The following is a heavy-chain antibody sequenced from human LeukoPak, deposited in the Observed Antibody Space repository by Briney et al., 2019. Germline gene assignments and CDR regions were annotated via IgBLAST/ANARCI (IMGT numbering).Heavy chain of an antibody. CDR2: ICGSGDTT. J-gene: IGHJ4*02. V-gene: IGHV3-23*01. D-gene: IGHD2-15*01. CDR3: AKGSGGSCYSQVYS. Sequence: GGSLRLSCAASGLTFNNFAMSWVRQAPGKGLEWVSVICGSGDTTYYADSVKGRFTISRDNSKNTLYLQMNSLRGEDTAVYYCAKGSGGSCYSQVYSWGQGTLVTVSS. CDR1: GLTFNNFA.